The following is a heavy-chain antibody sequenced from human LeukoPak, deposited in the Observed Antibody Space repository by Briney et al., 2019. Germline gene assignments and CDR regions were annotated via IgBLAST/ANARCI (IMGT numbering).Heavy chain of an antibody. Sequence: GGSLRLSCAASGFTFSSYGMHWVRQAPGKGVEWVAVISYDGSNKYYADSVKGRFTISRDNSKNTLYLQMNSLRAEDTAVYYCAKDQLGCSSTSCYPTYYGMDVWGQGTTVTVSS. CDR2: ISYDGSNK. CDR1: GFTFSSYG. J-gene: IGHJ6*02. V-gene: IGHV3-30*18. CDR3: AKDQLGCSSTSCYPTYYGMDV. D-gene: IGHD2-2*01.